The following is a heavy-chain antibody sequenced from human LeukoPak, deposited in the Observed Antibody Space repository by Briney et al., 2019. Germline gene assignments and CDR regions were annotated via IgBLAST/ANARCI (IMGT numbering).Heavy chain of an antibody. CDR2: IWYDGSNP. CDR1: GFRFSSHG. CDR3: ARFVGSDYTGSFDL. Sequence: GTSLRLSCAGSGFRFSSHGMHWVRQAPGKGLEWLGYIWYDGSNPDYVDPVKGRFTISRDNSKNTVYLQMNSLRAEDTAVYHCARFVGSDYTGSFDLWGQGTPVPVTS. D-gene: IGHD3-10*01. V-gene: IGHV3-33*01. J-gene: IGHJ4*02.